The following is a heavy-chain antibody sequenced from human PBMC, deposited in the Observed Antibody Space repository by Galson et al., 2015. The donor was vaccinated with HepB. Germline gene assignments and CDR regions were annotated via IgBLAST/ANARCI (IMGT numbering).Heavy chain of an antibody. CDR2: IRYDGSNK. Sequence: SLRLSCAASGFTFSSYGMHWVRQAPGKGLEWVAFIRYDGSNKYYADSVKGRFTISRDNSKNTLYLQMNSLRAEDTAVYYCAKDATAGWAAFDIWGQGTMVTVSS. V-gene: IGHV3-30*02. CDR1: GFTFSSYG. J-gene: IGHJ3*02. D-gene: IGHD4-17*01. CDR3: AKDATAGWAAFDI.